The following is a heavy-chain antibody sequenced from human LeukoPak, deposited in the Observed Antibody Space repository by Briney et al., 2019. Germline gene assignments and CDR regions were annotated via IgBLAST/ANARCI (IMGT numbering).Heavy chain of an antibody. V-gene: IGHV1-58*01. J-gene: IGHJ3*01. CDR3: AAEAAYYYDSRDAFDV. Sequence: SVTVSFKASGFTFTISAVQWVRQARGQRLEWIGWIVVGSGNTNYAQKFQERVTITRDMSTSLVYMELSSLRSEDTAVYYCAAEAAYYYDSRDAFDVWGQGTMVTVSS. CDR2: IVVGSGNT. D-gene: IGHD3-22*01. CDR1: GFTFTISA.